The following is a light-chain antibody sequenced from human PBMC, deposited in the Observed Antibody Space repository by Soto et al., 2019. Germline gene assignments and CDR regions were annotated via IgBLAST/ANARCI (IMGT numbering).Light chain of an antibody. CDR1: SSDIGGYRY. V-gene: IGLV2-14*03. CDR2: DVT. CDR3: TSYTSDSSVI. Sequence: QSALTQPASVSGSPGQSVTISCTGTSSDIGGYRYVSWYQQRPGKAPKLMIHDVTNRPSGVSDRFSGSKSGNTASLTISGLQAEDEADYYCTSYTSDSSVIFCGGTKLTVL. J-gene: IGLJ2*01.